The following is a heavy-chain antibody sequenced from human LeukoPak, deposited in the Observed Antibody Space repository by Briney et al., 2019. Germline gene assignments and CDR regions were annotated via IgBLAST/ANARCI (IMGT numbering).Heavy chain of an antibody. CDR2: ISAYNGNT. Sequence: ASVKVSCKASGYTFTSYGISWVRQAPEQGLEWMGWISAYNGNTNYAQKLQGRVTMTTDTSTSTAYMELRSLRSEDTAVYYCARDAHYDFWSGRLPFDYWGQGTLVTVSS. CDR3: ARDAHYDFWSGRLPFDY. D-gene: IGHD3-3*01. V-gene: IGHV1-18*01. J-gene: IGHJ4*02. CDR1: GYTFTSYG.